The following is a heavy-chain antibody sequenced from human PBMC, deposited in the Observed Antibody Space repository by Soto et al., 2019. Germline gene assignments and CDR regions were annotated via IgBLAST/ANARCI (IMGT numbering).Heavy chain of an antibody. CDR1: GGSVTLDNFY. D-gene: IGHD2-2*01. CDR2: IYFTGTT. Sequence: QVQLHESGPGLVKPSETLSVTCSVSGGSVTLDNFYWTWLRLHPEKGLEWIGYIYFTGTTYYSPFLRSRATISADTSKNVFLLSLTSVTDADTAVYYCARGSSPEGPIQMTFDYWGQGIQVTVSP. J-gene: IGHJ4*02. CDR3: ARGSSPEGPIQMTFDY. V-gene: IGHV4-31*03.